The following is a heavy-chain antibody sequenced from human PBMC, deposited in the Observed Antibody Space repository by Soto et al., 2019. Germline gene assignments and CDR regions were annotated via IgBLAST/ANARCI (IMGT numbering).Heavy chain of an antibody. D-gene: IGHD2-15*01. Sequence: QVQLVESGGGVVQPGTSLGLSCAASGFTFINSAMHWVRQAPGKGLEWVTAITYDGTKTYYADSVKGRFTISRDNSRNTLYLQMNSLRPEDTAVYYCASLPWEDLVAHRGSDGVPWGQGALVTVSS. CDR3: ASLPWEDLVAHRGSDGVP. J-gene: IGHJ5*02. CDR1: GFTFINSA. V-gene: IGHV3-30-3*01. CDR2: ITYDGTKT.